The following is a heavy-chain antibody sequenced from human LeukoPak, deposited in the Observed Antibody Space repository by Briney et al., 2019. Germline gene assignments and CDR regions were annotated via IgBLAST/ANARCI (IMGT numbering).Heavy chain of an antibody. Sequence: PGGSLRLSCAASGFTFSSYSVNWVRQAPGKGLEWVSAISSTSSHIYYADSVEGRFTISRDNAENSLYLQMNSLRAEDTAVYYCARDPLGNSAYYYYMDVWGKGTTVTVSS. D-gene: IGHD4-23*01. CDR2: ISSTSSHI. CDR3: ARDPLGNSAYYYYMDV. V-gene: IGHV3-21*06. J-gene: IGHJ6*03. CDR1: GFTFSSYS.